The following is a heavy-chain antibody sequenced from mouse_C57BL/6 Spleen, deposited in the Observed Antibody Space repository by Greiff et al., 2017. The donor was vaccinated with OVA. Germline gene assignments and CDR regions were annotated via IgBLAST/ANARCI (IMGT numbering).Heavy chain of an antibody. CDR3: TRLAYYGSSYNYAMDY. V-gene: IGHV1-15*01. Sequence: QVQLQQSGAELVRPGASVTLSCKASGYTFTDYEMHWVKQTPVHGLEWIGAIDPETGGTAYNQKFKGKAILTADKSSSTAYMELRSLTSEYSGVYYCTRLAYYGSSYNYAMDYWGQGTSVTVSS. CDR1: GYTFTDYE. J-gene: IGHJ4*01. D-gene: IGHD1-1*01. CDR2: IDPETGGT.